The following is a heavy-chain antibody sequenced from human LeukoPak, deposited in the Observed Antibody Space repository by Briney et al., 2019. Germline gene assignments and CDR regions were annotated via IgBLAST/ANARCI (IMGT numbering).Heavy chain of an antibody. D-gene: IGHD5-18*01. CDR2: ISGSGGSK. CDR1: GFTFSSYA. CDR3: AKVYGYSHGHIDY. J-gene: IGHJ4*02. Sequence: PGGTLRLSCAASGFTFSSYAMSWVRQAPGKGLEWVSAISGSGGSKYYADSVKGRFTISRDNSKNTLYLQMNSLRAEDTAVYYCAKVYGYSHGHIDYWGQGTLVTVSS. V-gene: IGHV3-23*01.